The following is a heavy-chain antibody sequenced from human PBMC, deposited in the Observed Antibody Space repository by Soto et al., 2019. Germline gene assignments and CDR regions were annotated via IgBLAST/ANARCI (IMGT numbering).Heavy chain of an antibody. CDR3: ARDANGAFDS. CDR2: IRTIGNNI. CDR1: GFTFTDYY. D-gene: IGHD2-8*01. V-gene: IGHV3-11*01. Sequence: PGGSLRLSCAASGFTFTDYYMSWIRQAPGKGLEWVSYIRTIGNNIYYADSVKGRFTISRDNAKNSLYLQMNSLRAEDTAIYYCARDANGAFDSWGQGTLVTVSS. J-gene: IGHJ4*02.